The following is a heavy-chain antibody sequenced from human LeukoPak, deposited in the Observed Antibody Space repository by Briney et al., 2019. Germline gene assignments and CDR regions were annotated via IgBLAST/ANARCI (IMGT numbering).Heavy chain of an antibody. V-gene: IGHV3-33*06. D-gene: IGHD6-19*01. J-gene: IGHJ4*02. CDR1: GFTFSSYG. CDR2: IWYDGSNK. CDR3: AKDLGISIEWLANTPFDY. Sequence: PGRSLRLSCAASGFTFSSYGMHWVRQAPGKGLEWVAVIWYDGSNKYYADSAKGRFTISRDNSKNTLYLQMNSLRAEDTAVYYCAKDLGISIEWLANTPFDYWGQGTLVTVSS.